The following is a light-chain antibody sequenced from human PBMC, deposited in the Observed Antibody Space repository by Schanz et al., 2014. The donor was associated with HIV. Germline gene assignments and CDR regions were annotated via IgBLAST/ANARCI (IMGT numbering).Light chain of an antibody. CDR3: QQLNSYPRT. CDR1: QGISSY. CDR2: AAS. V-gene: IGKV1-9*01. J-gene: IGKJ2*01. Sequence: IQLTQSPSSLSASVGDRVTLTCRASQGISSYLAWYQQKPGKAPKLLIYAASTLQSGVPSRFSGSGSGTEFTLTISSLQPEDFATYYCQQLNSYPRTFGQGTKLEIK.